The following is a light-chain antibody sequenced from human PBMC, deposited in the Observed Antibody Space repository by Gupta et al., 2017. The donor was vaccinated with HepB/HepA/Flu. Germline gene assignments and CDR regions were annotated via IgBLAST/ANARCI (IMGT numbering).Light chain of an antibody. CDR2: LNDDGSH. V-gene: IGLV4-69*01. J-gene: IGLJ3*02. CDR3: QTWYTASWV. Sequence: QLVLPQSPSASASLGASVTLTCSLSSGHSSYAVAWHQLQPEKGPLFLMKLNDDGSHTKGDGIPDRFAGSSSGADRVLIISSLQSEDEAEYYCQTWYTASWVFGGGTKLTVL. CDR1: SGHSSYA.